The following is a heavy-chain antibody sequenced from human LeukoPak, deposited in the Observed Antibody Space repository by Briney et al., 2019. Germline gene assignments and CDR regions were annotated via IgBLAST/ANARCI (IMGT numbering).Heavy chain of an antibody. D-gene: IGHD3-10*01. J-gene: IGHJ6*04. CDR2: INHSGST. CDR1: GGSFSGYY. CDR3: ARGRMVITMVRGAGDPVAYYYGMDV. V-gene: IGHV4-34*01. Sequence: PSETLYLTCAVYGGSFSGYYWSWIRQPPGKGLEWMGEINHSGSTNYNPSLKSRVTISVDTSKNQFSLKLRYVTAADTAVYYCARGRMVITMVRGAGDPVAYYYGMDVWGKGTTVTVSS.